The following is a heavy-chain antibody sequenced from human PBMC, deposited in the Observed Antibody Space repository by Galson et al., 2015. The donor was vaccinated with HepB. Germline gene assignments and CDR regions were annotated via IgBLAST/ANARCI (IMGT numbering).Heavy chain of an antibody. CDR3: ARVVIAVAGTDDY. J-gene: IGHJ4*02. CDR1: GGSISSGGYY. CDR2: IYYSGST. V-gene: IGHV4-31*03. Sequence: TLSLTCTVSGGSISSGGYYWSWIRQHPGKGLEWIGYIYYSGSTYYNPSLKSRVTISVDTSKNQFSLKLSSVTAADTAVYYCARVVIAVAGTDDYWGQGTLVTVSS. D-gene: IGHD6-19*01.